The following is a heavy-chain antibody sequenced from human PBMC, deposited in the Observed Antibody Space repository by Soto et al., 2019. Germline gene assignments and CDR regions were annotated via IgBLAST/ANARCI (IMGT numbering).Heavy chain of an antibody. J-gene: IGHJ5*02. CDR2: ISYSGST. CDR1: GGSVSSGSYY. V-gene: IGHV4-61*01. CDR3: ARWPNWFDP. Sequence: QVQLQESGPGLVKPSETLSLTYTVSGGSVSSGSYYWSWIRQPPGKGLEWIGYISYSGSTNYNPSLKSRVTISVDTSKNQFSLKLSCVTAADTAVYYCARWPNWFDPWGQGTLVTVSS.